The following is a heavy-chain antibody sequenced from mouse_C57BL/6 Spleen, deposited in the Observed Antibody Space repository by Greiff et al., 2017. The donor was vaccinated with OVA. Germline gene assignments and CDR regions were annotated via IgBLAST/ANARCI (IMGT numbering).Heavy chain of an antibody. V-gene: IGHV1-19*01. Sequence: EVMLVESGPVLVKPGASVKMSCKASGYTFTDYYMNWVKQSHGKSLEWIGVINPYNGGTSYNQKFKGKATLTVDKSSSTAYMELNSLTSEDSAVYYCARDYYGSRPWYFDVWGTGTTVTVSS. CDR1: GYTFTDYY. D-gene: IGHD1-1*01. J-gene: IGHJ1*03. CDR2: INPYNGGT. CDR3: ARDYYGSRPWYFDV.